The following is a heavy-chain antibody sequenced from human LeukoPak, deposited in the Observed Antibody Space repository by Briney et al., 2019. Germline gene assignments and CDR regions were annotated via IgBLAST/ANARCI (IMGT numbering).Heavy chain of an antibody. CDR3: ARELRYDNSDSGAF. V-gene: IGHV4-39*07. J-gene: IGHJ3*01. CDR2: IYYSGST. D-gene: IGHD3-22*01. CDR1: GGSISSSSYH. Sequence: SETLSLTSTVSGGSISSSSYHWGWIRQPPGKGLEWIGSIYYSGSTYYNPSLKSRVTISVDTSKNQFSLKLTSVTAADTALYYCARELRYDNSDSGAFWGQGTVVTVSS.